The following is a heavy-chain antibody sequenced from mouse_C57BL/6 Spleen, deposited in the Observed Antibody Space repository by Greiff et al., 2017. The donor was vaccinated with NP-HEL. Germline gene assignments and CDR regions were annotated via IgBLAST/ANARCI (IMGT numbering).Heavy chain of an antibody. CDR3: ARKITKENWYFDV. Sequence: QVQLQQSGPELVKPGASVKISCKASGYTFTDYYINWVKQRPGQGLEWIGWIFPGSGSTYYNEKFKGKATLTVDKSSSTAYMLLSSLTSEDSAVDFCARKITKENWYFDVWGTGTTVTVSS. V-gene: IGHV1-75*01. J-gene: IGHJ1*03. CDR1: GYTFTDYY. D-gene: IGHD1-1*01. CDR2: IFPGSGST.